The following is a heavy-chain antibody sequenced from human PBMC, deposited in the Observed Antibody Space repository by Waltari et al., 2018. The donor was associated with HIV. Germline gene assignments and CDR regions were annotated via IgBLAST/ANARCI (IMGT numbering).Heavy chain of an antibody. CDR3: ARETSGPTWRLFDS. CDR1: GGSINNYY. J-gene: IGHJ4*02. CDR2: INASGGT. V-gene: IGHV4-4*07. Sequence: QVQLQESGPGLVKPSETLSLTCIVSGGSINNYYWNWIRQPAGKGLEWLGRINASGGTNYNPPLKIRVTMSVDTSKNQFSLKLTSVTAADTAVYFCARETSGPTWRLFDSWGQGTLVTVSS. D-gene: IGHD1-26*01.